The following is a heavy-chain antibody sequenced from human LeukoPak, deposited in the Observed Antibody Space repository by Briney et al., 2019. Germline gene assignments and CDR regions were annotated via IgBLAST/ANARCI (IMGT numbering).Heavy chain of an antibody. J-gene: IGHJ4*02. CDR3: ARDDGYRSYDY. CDR1: GFTFSSFW. Sequence: PGGSLRLSCAASGFTFSSFWMSWVRQAPGKGLEWVANIKEDGSEKYYVDSVKGRFAISRDNPQNSLYLQMSSLRAEDTALYFCARDDGYRSYDYGGQGTLVTVSS. V-gene: IGHV3-7*01. CDR2: IKEDGSEK. D-gene: IGHD5-24*01.